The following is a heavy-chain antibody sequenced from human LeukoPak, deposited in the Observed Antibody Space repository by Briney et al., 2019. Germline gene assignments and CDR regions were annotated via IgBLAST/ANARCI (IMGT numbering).Heavy chain of an antibody. Sequence: PGGSLRLSCAASGFTFSSYWMHWVRQAPGKGLVWVSRINSDGSSTSYADSVKGRFTISRDNSKNTLYLQMKSLRADDTAVYYCAKRVEYSSSSGGYFDYWGQGILVTVSA. CDR2: INSDGSST. D-gene: IGHD6-6*01. CDR3: AKRVEYSSSSGGYFDY. CDR1: GFTFSSYW. V-gene: IGHV3-74*01. J-gene: IGHJ4*02.